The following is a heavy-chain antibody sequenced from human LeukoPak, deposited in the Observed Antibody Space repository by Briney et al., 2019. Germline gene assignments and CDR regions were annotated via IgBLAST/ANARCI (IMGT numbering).Heavy chain of an antibody. V-gene: IGHV3-7*01. J-gene: IGHJ4*02. D-gene: IGHD5-18*01. Sequence: GGSLRLSCAASGFTFSSYWMSWVRQAPGKGLEWVANIKQDGSEKYYVDSVKGRFTISRDNAKNPLYLQMNSLRAEDTAVYYCAYFRIQLWYYFDYWGQGTLVTVSS. CDR3: AYFRIQLWYYFDY. CDR1: GFTFSSYW. CDR2: IKQDGSEK.